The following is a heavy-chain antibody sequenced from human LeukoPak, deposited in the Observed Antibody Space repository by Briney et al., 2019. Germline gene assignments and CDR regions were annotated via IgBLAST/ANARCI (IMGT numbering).Heavy chain of an antibody. V-gene: IGHV4-59*01. D-gene: IGHD3-3*01. CDR3: ARVGQFGYDFWSGYYTGTYWFDP. J-gene: IGHJ5*02. Sequence: SETLSLTCSVSGGSINIYYWSWIRQPAGKGLEWIGYIYYSGSTNYNPSLKSRVTISVDTSKNQFSLKLSSVTAADTAVYYCARVGQFGYDFWSGYYTGTYWFDPWGQGTLVTVSS. CDR1: GGSINIYY. CDR2: IYYSGST.